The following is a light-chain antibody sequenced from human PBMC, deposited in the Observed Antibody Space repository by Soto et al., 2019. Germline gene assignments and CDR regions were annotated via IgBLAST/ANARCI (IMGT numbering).Light chain of an antibody. CDR1: SSDDGGNNY. Sequence: QSVLTQPASGSGSPGRSITISCTGTSSDDGGNNYVSWYQQHPVKAPKLMMYDVSNRPSGVSNRFSGSKSGNTSSLTISGLQAEDEADYYCSSYTSSSLHVFGTGTKVTV. J-gene: IGLJ1*01. CDR2: DVS. CDR3: SSYTSSSLHV. V-gene: IGLV2-14*03.